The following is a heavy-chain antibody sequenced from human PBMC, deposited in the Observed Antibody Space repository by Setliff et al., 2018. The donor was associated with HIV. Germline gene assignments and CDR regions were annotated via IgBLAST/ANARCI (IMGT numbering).Heavy chain of an antibody. V-gene: IGHV4-38-2*01. CDR3: ARLESGVFDI. D-gene: IGHD2-8*01. CDR1: GYSISSGYY. CDR2: IYHTGST. Sequence: SETLSLTCAVSGYSISSGYYWAWIRQPPGKGLEWIGHIYHTGSTYSNPSLKRRVTISVDTSKNQFSLKLTSATAADTAGYYCARLESGVFDIWGQGTMVTVSS. J-gene: IGHJ3*02.